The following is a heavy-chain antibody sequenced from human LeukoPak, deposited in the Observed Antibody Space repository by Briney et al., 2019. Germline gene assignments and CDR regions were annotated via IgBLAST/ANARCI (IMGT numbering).Heavy chain of an antibody. V-gene: IGHV1-46*01. CDR1: GYTFTSYG. D-gene: IGHD3-22*01. CDR2: INPSGGST. CDR3: ARDYYDSSGPPNYFDY. J-gene: IGHJ4*02. Sequence: ASVKVSCKASGYTFTSYGISWVRQAPEQGLEWMGIINPSGGSTSYAQKFQGRVTMTRDTSTSTVYMELSSLRSEDTAVYYCARDYYDSSGPPNYFDYWGQGTLVTVSS.